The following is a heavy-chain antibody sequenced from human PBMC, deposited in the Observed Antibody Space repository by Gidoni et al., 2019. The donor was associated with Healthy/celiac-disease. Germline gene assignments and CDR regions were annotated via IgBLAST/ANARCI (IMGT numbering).Heavy chain of an antibody. CDR1: GYTFTSYD. CDR3: ARGSVMGSGDLIFG. V-gene: IGHV1-46*03. J-gene: IGHJ6*02. CDR2: INPSVGST. Sequence: QVQLVQSGAEVKKPGASVKVSCRASGYTFTSYDMHWVRPAPGQGLEWMGIINPSVGSTSYAHKFHGRVTMTRDTSTSTVYMELISLRSEDTAVYYCARGSVMGSGDLIFGWGQGTTVTVSS. D-gene: IGHD3-10*01.